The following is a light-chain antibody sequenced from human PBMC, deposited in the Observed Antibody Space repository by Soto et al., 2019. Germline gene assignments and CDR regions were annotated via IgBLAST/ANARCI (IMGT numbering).Light chain of an antibody. CDR3: QQYGSSPVT. CDR2: GAS. CDR1: KSGSNN. Sequence: EILMTQSPATLSVSPGDKATLSCSGSKSGSNNLAWYQQRPRQAPRLLIYGASSRATGIPDRFSGSGSGTDFTITISSLEPEDFAVYYCQQYGSSPVTFGQGTKVDIK. J-gene: IGKJ1*01. V-gene: IGKV3-20*01.